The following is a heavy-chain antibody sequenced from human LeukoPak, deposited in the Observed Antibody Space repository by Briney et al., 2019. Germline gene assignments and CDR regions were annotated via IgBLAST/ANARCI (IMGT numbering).Heavy chain of an antibody. Sequence: PGGSLRLSCAASGFTFSSYWMSWVRQAPGKGLEWVASIKQDGSEKYYVDSVKGRFTISRDNAKNSLYLQMNSLRAEDTAVYYCARVTAYRGYYYYYMDVWGKGTTVTVSS. D-gene: IGHD1-14*01. CDR3: ARVTAYRGYYYYYMDV. V-gene: IGHV3-7*01. J-gene: IGHJ6*03. CDR1: GFTFSSYW. CDR2: IKQDGSEK.